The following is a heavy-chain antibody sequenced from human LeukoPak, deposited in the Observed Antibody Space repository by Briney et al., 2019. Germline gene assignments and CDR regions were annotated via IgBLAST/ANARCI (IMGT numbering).Heavy chain of an antibody. D-gene: IGHD3-10*01. CDR3: ATLIPRGNWFDP. J-gene: IGHJ5*02. CDR1: GDSISSSSYY. Sequence: PSETLSLTCTVSGDSISSSSYYWGWIRQPPGKGLEWIGSIYYNGNTYYNPSLRSRVTISVDTSKNQFSLRLSSVTAADTAVYYCATLIPRGNWFDPWGQGTLVTVSS. V-gene: IGHV4-39*01. CDR2: IYYNGNT.